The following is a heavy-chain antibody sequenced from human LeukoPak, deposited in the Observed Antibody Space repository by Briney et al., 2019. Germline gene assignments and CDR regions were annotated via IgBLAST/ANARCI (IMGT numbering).Heavy chain of an antibody. CDR3: ARLADCSSSSCRSFDY. CDR1: GYPFTGYY. D-gene: IGHD2-2*01. CDR2: INPNSGFT. J-gene: IGHJ4*02. Sequence: GASVKVSCKASGYPFTGYYLHWVRQAPRQGLEWMGWINPNSGFTNYAQKFQGRVTMTRDTSISTAYMELSRLRSDDTAVYYCARLADCSSSSCRSFDYWGQGTLVTVSS. V-gene: IGHV1-2*02.